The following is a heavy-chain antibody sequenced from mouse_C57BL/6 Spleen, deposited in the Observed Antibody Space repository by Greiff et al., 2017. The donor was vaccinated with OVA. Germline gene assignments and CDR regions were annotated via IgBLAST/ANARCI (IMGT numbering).Heavy chain of an antibody. CDR1: GYTFTSYW. CDR3: ARDYYGSSLDYFDY. J-gene: IGHJ2*01. D-gene: IGHD1-1*01. V-gene: IGHV1-55*01. Sequence: QVQLQQPGAELVKPGASVKMSCKASGYTFTSYWITWVKQRPGQGLEWIGDIYPGSGSTNYNEKFKSKATLTVDTSSSTAYMQLSSLTSEDSAVYYCARDYYGSSLDYFDYWGQGTTLTVSS. CDR2: IYPGSGST.